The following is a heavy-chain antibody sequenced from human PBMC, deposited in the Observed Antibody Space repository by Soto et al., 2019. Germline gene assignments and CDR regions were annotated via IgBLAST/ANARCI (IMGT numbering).Heavy chain of an antibody. D-gene: IGHD6-13*01. CDR2: LSAYNGNT. CDR3: AREGRIAAAAYYYYYGMDV. V-gene: IGHV1-18*01. CDR1: GYTFTSYG. J-gene: IGHJ6*02. Sequence: QVQLVQSGAEVKKPGASVKVSCKASGYTFTSYGISWVRQAPGQGLEWMGWLSAYNGNTNYAQKLQGRVTMSTDTSKSTAHMELRSLRSDDTAVYYCAREGRIAAAAYYYYYGMDVWGQGTTVTASS.